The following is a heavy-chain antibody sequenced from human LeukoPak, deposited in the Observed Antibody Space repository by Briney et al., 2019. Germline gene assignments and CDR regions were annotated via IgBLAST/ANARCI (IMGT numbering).Heavy chain of an antibody. V-gene: IGHV3-23*01. CDR1: GFTFTNYA. CDR3: AKDQSSGWGIFDY. Sequence: PGGSLRLSCAASGFTFTNYAMNWVRQAPGKGLEWVSTLSTSGGSTYYAESVKGRFTISRDNSKNTLYLQMNSLRAEDTAVYYCAKDQSSGWGIFDYWGQGALVTLSS. D-gene: IGHD6-19*01. J-gene: IGHJ4*02. CDR2: LSTSGGST.